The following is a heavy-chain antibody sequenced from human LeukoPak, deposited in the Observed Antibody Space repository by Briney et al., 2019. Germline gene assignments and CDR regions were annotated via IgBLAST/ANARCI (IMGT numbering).Heavy chain of an antibody. CDR2: IYYSGST. D-gene: IGHD4-11*01. CDR3: AREEDYPSWFYP. CDR1: GGSISSGDYY. J-gene: IGHJ5*02. Sequence: SQTLSLTCTVSGGSISSGDYYWSWIRQPPGKGLEWIGYIYYSGSTYYNPSLKSRVTISVDTSKTQFSLKLSSVTAADTAVYYCAREEDYPSWFYPWGQGTLVTVSS. V-gene: IGHV4-30-4*08.